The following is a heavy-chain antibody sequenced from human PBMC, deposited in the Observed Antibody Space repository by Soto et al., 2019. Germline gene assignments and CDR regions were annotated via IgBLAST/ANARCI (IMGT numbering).Heavy chain of an antibody. D-gene: IGHD3-10*01. J-gene: IGHJ4*02. CDR3: AKASGWFGEFDY. Sequence: EVQLLESGVGLVQPGGSLRLSCAASGFTFSSYAMSWVRQAPGKGLGWVSAISGSGGSTYYADSVKGRFTISRDNSKNTLYLQMNSLRAEDTAVYYCAKASGWFGEFDYWGQGTLVTVSS. V-gene: IGHV3-23*01. CDR1: GFTFSSYA. CDR2: ISGSGGST.